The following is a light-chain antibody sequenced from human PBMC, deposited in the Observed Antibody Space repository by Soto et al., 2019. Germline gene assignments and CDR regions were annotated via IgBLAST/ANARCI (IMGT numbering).Light chain of an antibody. CDR2: DAS. J-gene: IGKJ1*01. V-gene: IGKV3-11*01. CDR1: QSVSDY. Sequence: EIVLTQSPATLSLSPGERATLSCRASQSVSDYLAWYQQKPGQAPRLLIYDASNRATGIPARFSGSGFGTDFTLTISSLEPEDFAVYYCQQYGRSPLTFGQGTKVDIK. CDR3: QQYGRSPLT.